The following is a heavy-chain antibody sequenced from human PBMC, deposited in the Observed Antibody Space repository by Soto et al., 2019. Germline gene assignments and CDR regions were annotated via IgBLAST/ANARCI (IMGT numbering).Heavy chain of an antibody. D-gene: IGHD3-22*01. CDR3: AHIRVTMIVGAGYFQH. Sequence: QITLKESGPTLVKPTQTLTLTCTFSGLSLSSSGVGVGWIRQPPGKALEWVALIYWDDTKRYSPSLKSGLTITKDTSKNQVVLTMTNMDPVDTATYYCAHIRVTMIVGAGYFQHWGQGTLVTVSS. CDR2: IYWDDTK. CDR1: GLSLSSSGVG. V-gene: IGHV2-5*02. J-gene: IGHJ1*01.